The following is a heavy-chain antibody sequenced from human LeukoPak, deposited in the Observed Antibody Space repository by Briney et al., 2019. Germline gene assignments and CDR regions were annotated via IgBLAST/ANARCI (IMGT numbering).Heavy chain of an antibody. CDR2: INPNSGGT. D-gene: IGHD6-19*01. CDR3: ARDPFPYSSGWYGIFYYYGMDV. CDR1: GYTFTGYY. Sequence: GASVKVSCKASGYTFTGYYMHWVRQAPGQGLEWMGWINPNSGGTNYAQKFQGRVTMTRDTSISTAYMELSRLRSDDTAVYYCARDPFPYSSGWYGIFYYYGMDVWGQGTTVTVSS. V-gene: IGHV1-2*02. J-gene: IGHJ6*02.